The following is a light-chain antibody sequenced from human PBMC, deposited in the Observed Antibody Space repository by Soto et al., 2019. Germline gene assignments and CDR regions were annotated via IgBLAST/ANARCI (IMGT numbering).Light chain of an antibody. Sequence: EIVLTQSPATLYLSPGERATLSCRASQSVSSSLAWYQQIPGQAPRALIYDASNRATGIPVRFSGSGSGTDFTLTISSLEPEDFAVYYCQQRSSWPYTFGQGTKLEIK. V-gene: IGKV3-11*01. CDR1: QSVSSS. J-gene: IGKJ2*01. CDR2: DAS. CDR3: QQRSSWPYT.